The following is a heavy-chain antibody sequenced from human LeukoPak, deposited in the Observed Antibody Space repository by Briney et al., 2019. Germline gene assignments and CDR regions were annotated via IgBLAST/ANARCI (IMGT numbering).Heavy chain of an antibody. J-gene: IGHJ4*02. CDR3: ASGGYYDFWSGFDY. CDR1: GGSISSGGYY. V-gene: IGHV4-30-2*01. D-gene: IGHD3-3*01. Sequence: SETLSLTCTVSGGSISSGGYYWSWIRQHPGKGLEWIGYIYHSGSTYYNPSLKSRVTISVDRSKNQFSLKLSSVTAADTAVYYCASGGYYDFWSGFDYWGQGTLVTVSS. CDR2: IYHSGST.